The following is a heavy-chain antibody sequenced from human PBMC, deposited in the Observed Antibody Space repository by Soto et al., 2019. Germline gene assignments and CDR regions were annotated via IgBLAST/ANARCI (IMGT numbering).Heavy chain of an antibody. CDR2: INPNSGGT. Sequence: QVQLVQSGAEVKKPGASVKVSCKASGYTFTGYYMHWVRQAPGQGLEWMGWINPNSGGTNYAQKFQGWVTMTRDTSISTAYMELSRLRSDDTAVYYCARGLLWFGSTRGDWFDPWGQGTLVTVSS. V-gene: IGHV1-2*04. CDR3: ARGLLWFGSTRGDWFDP. D-gene: IGHD3-10*01. J-gene: IGHJ5*02. CDR1: GYTFTGYY.